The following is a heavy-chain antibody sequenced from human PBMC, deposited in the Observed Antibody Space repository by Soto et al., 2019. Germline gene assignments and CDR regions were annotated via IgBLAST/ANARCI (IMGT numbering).Heavy chain of an antibody. D-gene: IGHD1-1*01. Sequence: GGSLRLSCAASGFTFNRYAMSWVRQASGKGLEWAASISGSGGNTNYADSVKGRFTISRDNSKNTLYLQMNSLRAEDTAVYYCAKSTTANVLIFDSWGQGTPVTVSS. CDR1: GFTFNRYA. J-gene: IGHJ4*02. CDR2: ISGSGGNT. V-gene: IGHV3-23*01. CDR3: AKSTTANVLIFDS.